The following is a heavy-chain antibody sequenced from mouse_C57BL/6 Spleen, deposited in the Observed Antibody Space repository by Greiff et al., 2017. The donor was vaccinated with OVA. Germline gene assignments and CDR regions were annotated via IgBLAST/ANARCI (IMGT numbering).Heavy chain of an antibody. CDR3: TRRRGGLLSWFAY. D-gene: IGHD1-1*01. Sequence: QVQLKQSGAELVRPGASVTLSCKASGYTFTDYEMHWVKQTPVHGLEWIGAIDPETGGTAYNQKFKGKAILTADKSSSTAYMELRSLTSEDSAVYYCTRRRGGLLSWFAYWGQGTLVTVSA. V-gene: IGHV1-15*01. CDR2: IDPETGGT. CDR1: GYTFTDYE. J-gene: IGHJ3*01.